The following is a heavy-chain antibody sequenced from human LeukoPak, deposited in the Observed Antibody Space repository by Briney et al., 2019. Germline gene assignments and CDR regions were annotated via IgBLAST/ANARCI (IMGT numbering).Heavy chain of an antibody. Sequence: SETLSLTCTTSGVSISRFYWSWVRQPPGKGLEWIGNIYNGVPTFFNPSLKSRVTISVDTPKRQFSLQLASVPAADTAVYYCVQTTGWPGFDYWGEGSLVTVSS. V-gene: IGHV4-4*09. CDR1: GVSISRFY. J-gene: IGHJ4*02. CDR3: VQTTGWPGFDY. D-gene: IGHD6-19*01. CDR2: IYNGVPT.